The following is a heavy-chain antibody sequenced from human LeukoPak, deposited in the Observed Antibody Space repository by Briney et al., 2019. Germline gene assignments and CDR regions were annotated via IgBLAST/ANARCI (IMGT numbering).Heavy chain of an antibody. D-gene: IGHD1-14*01. Sequence: PGRSLRLSCAASGFNFTNYGMHWVRQAPGKGLEWVAVVSFDGSDEYYVDSVRGRFTVSRDNSKNTLYLQMSSLRAEDTAVYYCAKGPRAITGGPLDPWGQGTLVTVSS. CDR2: VSFDGSDE. J-gene: IGHJ5*02. CDR1: GFNFTNYG. V-gene: IGHV3-30*18. CDR3: AKGPRAITGGPLDP.